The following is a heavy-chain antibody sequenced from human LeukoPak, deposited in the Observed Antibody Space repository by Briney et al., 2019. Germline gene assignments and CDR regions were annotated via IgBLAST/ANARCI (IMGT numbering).Heavy chain of an antibody. J-gene: IGHJ6*03. CDR3: ARDGSRSSWLRYYYYMDV. D-gene: IGHD6-13*01. CDR1: GGSLSGYY. V-gene: IGHV4-39*07. Sequence: PSETLSFTCAVFGGSLSGYYWGWIRQPPGKGLEWIGSIYYSGSTYYNPSLKSRVTISVDTSKNQFSLKLSSVTAADTAVYYCARDGSRSSWLRYYYYMDVWGKGTTVTISS. CDR2: IYYSGST.